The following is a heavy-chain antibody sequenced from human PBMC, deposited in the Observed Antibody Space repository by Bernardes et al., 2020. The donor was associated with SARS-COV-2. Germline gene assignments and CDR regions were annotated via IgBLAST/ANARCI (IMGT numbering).Heavy chain of an antibody. Sequence: GGTLRLSCAASGFTFSSNSMNWVRKGQGKGLEWVSYISSSSSTIYYADSVKGRFTISRDNAKNSLYLQMNSLRAEDTAVYYCASNGYCSSTSCYTHYYYYYYMDVWGKGTTVTVSS. D-gene: IGHD2-2*02. J-gene: IGHJ6*03. CDR1: GFTFSSNS. V-gene: IGHV3-48*04. CDR3: ASNGYCSSTSCYTHYYYYYYMDV. CDR2: ISSSSSTI.